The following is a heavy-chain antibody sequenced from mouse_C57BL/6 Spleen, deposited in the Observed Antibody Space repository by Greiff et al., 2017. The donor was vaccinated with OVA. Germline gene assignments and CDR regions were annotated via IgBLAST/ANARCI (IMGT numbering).Heavy chain of an antibody. CDR3: TAYGYDVKDAMDY. CDR1: GYTFTSYW. Sequence: EVQLQQSGTVLARPGASVKMSCKTSGYTFTSYWMHWVKQRPGQGLEWLGAIYPGNSDTSYNQKFKGQAKLTAVTSAISDDMKLISLTNEDAAVDDCTAYGYDVKDAMDYWGQGTSVTVSS. CDR2: IYPGNSDT. V-gene: IGHV1-5*01. J-gene: IGHJ4*01. D-gene: IGHD2-2*01.